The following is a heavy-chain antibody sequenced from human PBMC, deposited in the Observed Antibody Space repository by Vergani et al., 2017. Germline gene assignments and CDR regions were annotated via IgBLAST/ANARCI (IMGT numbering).Heavy chain of an antibody. D-gene: IGHD1-14*01. CDR2: IYDSGSN. J-gene: IGHJ4*02. CDR3: ARLYNALDY. V-gene: IGHV4-39*01. CDR1: GGSIRNSNSY. Sequence: QMQLQELGPGLVKPSETLSLTCTVSGGSIRNSNSYWAWIRQPPGKGLEWIASIYDSGSNYSNPTLKSRVTISVDTSKNQFSLKMLSVTAADTAVYYCARLYNALDYWGPGTLVTISS.